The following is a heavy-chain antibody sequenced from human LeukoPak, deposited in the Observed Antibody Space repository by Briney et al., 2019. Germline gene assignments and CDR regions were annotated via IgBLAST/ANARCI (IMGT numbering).Heavy chain of an antibody. D-gene: IGHD3-16*02. CDR2: IYYSGST. Sequence: SETLSLTCTVSGGSLSSGGYYWRWLRQHPGTGLEWIGYIYYSGSTYYNPSLKSRVTISVDTSKNQFSLKLSSVTAADTAVYYCARRRRQWLRLGELSSYYFDYWGQGTLVTVSS. CDR1: GGSLSSGGYY. J-gene: IGHJ4*02. CDR3: ARRRRQWLRLGELSSYYFDY. V-gene: IGHV4-31*03.